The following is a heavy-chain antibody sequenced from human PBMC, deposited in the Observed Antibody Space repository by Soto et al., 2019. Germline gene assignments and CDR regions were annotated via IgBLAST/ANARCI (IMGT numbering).Heavy chain of an antibody. V-gene: IGHV3-23*01. CDR3: AKKSTVTPRPGWYFDL. Sequence: PGGSLRLSCAASGFTFSSYAMSWVRQAPGKGLEWVSAISGSGGSTYYADSVKGRFTISRDNSKNTLYLQMNSLRAEDTAVYYCAKKSTVTPRPGWYFDLWGRGTLVTVSS. CDR1: GFTFSSYA. J-gene: IGHJ2*01. CDR2: ISGSGGST. D-gene: IGHD4-17*01.